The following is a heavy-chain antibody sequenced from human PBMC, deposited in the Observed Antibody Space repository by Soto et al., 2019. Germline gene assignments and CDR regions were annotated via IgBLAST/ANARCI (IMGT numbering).Heavy chain of an antibody. V-gene: IGHV1-18*04. J-gene: IGHJ6*02. D-gene: IGHD3-3*01. Sequence: RASLKDSCKASGYTFTSYGISWVRQAPGQGLEWMGWISAYNGNTNYAQTLQGRVTMTTDTSTSTAYMERRSLRSDDTAVYYCARGGITIFGVVIPGMDVWGQGTTVTVSS. CDR3: ARGGITIFGVVIPGMDV. CDR1: GYTFTSYG. CDR2: ISAYNGNT.